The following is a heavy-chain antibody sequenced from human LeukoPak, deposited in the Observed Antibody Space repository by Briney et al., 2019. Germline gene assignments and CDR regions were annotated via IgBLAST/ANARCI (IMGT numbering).Heavy chain of an antibody. J-gene: IGHJ6*03. Sequence: PGGSLRLSCAASGFTFSSYAMSWVRQAPGKGLEWVSYISSSGSTIYYADSVKGRFTISRDNAKNSLYLQMNSLRAEDTAVYYCARGSHSNKPSYYYMDVWGKGTTVTVSS. CDR3: ARGSHSNKPSYYYMDV. CDR2: ISSSGSTI. V-gene: IGHV3-48*03. CDR1: GFTFSSYA. D-gene: IGHD1-14*01.